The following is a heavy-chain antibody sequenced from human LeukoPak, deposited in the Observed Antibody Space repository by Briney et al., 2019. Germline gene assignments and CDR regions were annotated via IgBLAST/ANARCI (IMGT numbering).Heavy chain of an antibody. CDR1: GFTLSSYS. CDR2: ISSSSSYI. J-gene: IGHJ6*02. Sequence: KPGGTLRLSCAASGFTLSSYSMNWVRQAPGKGLEWVSSISSSSSYIYYADSVKGRFTISRDNAKNSLYLQMNSLRAEDTAVYYCAREYVGSKRKDGMDVWGQGTTVTVSS. V-gene: IGHV3-21*01. D-gene: IGHD6-13*01. CDR3: AREYVGSKRKDGMDV.